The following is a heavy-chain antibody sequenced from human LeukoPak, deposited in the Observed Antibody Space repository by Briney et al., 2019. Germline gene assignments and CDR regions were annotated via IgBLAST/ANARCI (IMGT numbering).Heavy chain of an antibody. J-gene: IGHJ4*02. CDR2: ISYDGSNK. D-gene: IGHD3-3*01. CDR3: ARQATEWNFDY. CDR1: GFTFSNYP. Sequence: HPGGSLRLCCAASGFTFSNYPMHWVRQAPGKGLEWVAVISYDGSNKYYADSVKGRFTISRDNSKNTLYLQMNSLRAEDTAMYYCARQATEWNFDYWGQGTLVTVSS. V-gene: IGHV3-30-3*01.